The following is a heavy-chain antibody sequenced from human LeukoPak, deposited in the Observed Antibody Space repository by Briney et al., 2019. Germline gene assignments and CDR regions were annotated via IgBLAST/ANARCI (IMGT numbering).Heavy chain of an antibody. CDR1: GFSFSYFW. CDR2: INQDGSET. Sequence: GGSLRLSCSASGFSFSYFWMSWVRQAPGKGLEWVANINQDGSETYFVNSVKGRFSISRDNAKDSVYLQMNSMRAEDTAMYYCARHQDYGLIPNWFDPWGQGTLVTVSS. CDR3: ARHQDYGLIPNWFDP. D-gene: IGHD4/OR15-4a*01. J-gene: IGHJ5*02. V-gene: IGHV3-7*01.